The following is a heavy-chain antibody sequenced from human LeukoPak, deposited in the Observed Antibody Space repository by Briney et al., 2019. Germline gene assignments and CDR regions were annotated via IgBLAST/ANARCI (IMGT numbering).Heavy chain of an antibody. CDR2: ISSSSSYI. CDR1: GFTFSSYS. V-gene: IGHV3-21*01. D-gene: IGHD6-19*01. CDR3: GLAVAGTRFDY. J-gene: IGHJ4*02. Sequence: GGSLRLSCAASGFTFSSYSMNWVRQAPGKGLEWVSSISSSSSYIYYADSVKGRFTISRDNAKNSLYLQMNSLRAEGTAVYYCGLAVAGTRFDYWGQGTLVTVSS.